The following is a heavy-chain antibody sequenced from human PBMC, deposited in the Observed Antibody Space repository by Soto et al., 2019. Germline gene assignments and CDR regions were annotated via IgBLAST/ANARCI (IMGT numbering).Heavy chain of an antibody. D-gene: IGHD2-15*01. CDR3: ARPSPRYCSGGSCLEFPDAFDI. CDR2: IYYSGSA. V-gene: IGHV4-39*01. Sequence: SETLSLTCTVSGGSISSSSYYWGWIRQPPGKGLEWIGSIYYSGSAYYNPSLKSRVTISVDTSKNQFSLKLSSVTAADTAVYYCARPSPRYCSGGSCLEFPDAFDIWGQGTMVTVSS. CDR1: GGSISSSSYY. J-gene: IGHJ3*02.